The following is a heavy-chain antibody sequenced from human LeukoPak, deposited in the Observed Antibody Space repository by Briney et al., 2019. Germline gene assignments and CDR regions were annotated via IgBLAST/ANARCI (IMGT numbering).Heavy chain of an antibody. CDR3: ARDMTTVSGPDY. CDR2: ISTSSSYI. CDR1: GFSFSVHA. D-gene: IGHD4-17*01. J-gene: IGHJ4*02. Sequence: GGSLRLSCAASGFSFSVHAMSWVRQAPGKGLEWVSSISTSSSYIYYADSVKGRFTISRDNAKNSLHLQMNSLRAEDTAVYYCARDMTTVSGPDYWGQGTLVTVSS. V-gene: IGHV3-21*01.